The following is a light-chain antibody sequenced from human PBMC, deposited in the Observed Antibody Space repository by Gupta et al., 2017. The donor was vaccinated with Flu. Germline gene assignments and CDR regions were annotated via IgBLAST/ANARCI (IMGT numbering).Light chain of an antibody. J-gene: IGKJ3*01. CDR3: QQYGGLPPVS. CDR1: PTVYRDQ. V-gene: IGKV3-20*01. Sequence: RAPLSCRARPTVYRDQLARDPPKPGPAPRLLIYGASSRATGIPERFSGSGSGTDFTLTISRLEPEDFAVYFCQQYGGLPPVSFGPGTKVDFK. CDR2: GAS.